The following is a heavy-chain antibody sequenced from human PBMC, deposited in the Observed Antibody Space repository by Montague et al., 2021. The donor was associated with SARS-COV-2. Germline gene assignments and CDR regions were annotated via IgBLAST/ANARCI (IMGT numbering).Heavy chain of an antibody. CDR1: GFTFNNCW. Sequence: SLRLSCAASGFTFNNCWMNWVRQTPGKGLEWVANIKQDGSEAYYMDSVKGRFTISRDNAKKSLHLQMNRLRDEDTAVYYCATLIYRYGAFDYWGQGTLVIVSS. J-gene: IGHJ4*02. D-gene: IGHD4/OR15-4a*01. CDR2: IKQDGSEA. CDR3: ATLIYRYGAFDY. V-gene: IGHV3-7*01.